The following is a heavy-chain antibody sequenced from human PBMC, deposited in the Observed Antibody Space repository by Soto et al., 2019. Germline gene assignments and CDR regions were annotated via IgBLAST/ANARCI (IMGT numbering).Heavy chain of an antibody. Sequence: EVQLVESGGGLVQPGRSLRLACSASGVTFDDYAMQWVRQAPGKGLEWVSGISWNSGDIGYADSVKGRFTISRYNAKNSLYLQMDSLRAEDRALYYCAKDFAAAAPDAFHIWGQGTIVTVSS. CDR1: GVTFDDYA. CDR2: ISWNSGDI. J-gene: IGHJ3*02. CDR3: AKDFAAAAPDAFHI. V-gene: IGHV3-9*01. D-gene: IGHD6-13*01.